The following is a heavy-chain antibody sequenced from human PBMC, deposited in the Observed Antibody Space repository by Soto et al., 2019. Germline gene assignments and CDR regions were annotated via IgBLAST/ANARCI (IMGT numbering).Heavy chain of an antibody. Sequence: VASLKVSCKASGYTFTSYDINWVRQATGQGLEWMGWMNPNSGNTGYAQKFQGRVTMTRNTSISTAYMELSSLRSEDTAVYYCARGEYSYGYIYYYYMDVWGKGTTVTVSS. D-gene: IGHD5-18*01. CDR2: MNPNSGNT. J-gene: IGHJ6*03. CDR3: ARGEYSYGYIYYYYMDV. CDR1: GYTFTSYD. V-gene: IGHV1-8*01.